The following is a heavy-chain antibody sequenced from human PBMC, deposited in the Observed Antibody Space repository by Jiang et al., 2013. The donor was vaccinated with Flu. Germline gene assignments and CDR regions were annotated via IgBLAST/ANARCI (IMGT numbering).Heavy chain of an antibody. V-gene: IGHV4-39*01. D-gene: IGHD2-21*01. J-gene: IGHJ4*02. Sequence: GSGLVKPSETLSLTCTVSGASISSNNYFWAWIRQPPGKGLEWIGSIYHSGSAYYNPSLKSRVTISVDTSKNQFSLRLNSVTAADTAVYYCASLAYGNDRVYYFDYWGQGTLVTVSS. CDR1: GASISSNNYF. CDR3: ASLAYGNDRVYYFDY. CDR2: IYHSGSA.